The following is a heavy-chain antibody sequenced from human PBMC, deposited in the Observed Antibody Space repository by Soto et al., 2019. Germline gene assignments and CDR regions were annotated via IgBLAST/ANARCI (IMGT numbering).Heavy chain of an antibody. CDR2: IWYDGSNA. CDR1: GFIFSNFG. J-gene: IGHJ6*02. Sequence: GGSLRLSCATSGFIFSNFGMHWVRQAPGKGLEWVAVIWYDGSNAVSADSVKGRFTISRDNSKNTLYLQMNSLRAEDTAVYYCASPVPGYSSGWYSYYYGMDVWGQGTTVTVS. CDR3: ASPVPGYSSGWYSYYYGMDV. D-gene: IGHD6-19*01. V-gene: IGHV3-33*08.